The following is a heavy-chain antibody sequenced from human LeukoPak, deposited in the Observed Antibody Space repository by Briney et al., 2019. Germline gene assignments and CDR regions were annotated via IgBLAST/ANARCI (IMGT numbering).Heavy chain of an antibody. J-gene: IGHJ4*02. D-gene: IGHD3-22*01. CDR1: GYTFTSYY. Sequence: ASVKVSCKASGYTFTSYYMHWVRQAPGQGLEWMGIINPSGGSTSYAQKFQGRVTMTRDTSTSTVYMELSSLRSEDTAVYYCAREKGQGYYYDSSGLGGGVPCYFYWGQGTLVTVSS. CDR3: AREKGQGYYYDSSGLGGGVPCYFY. CDR2: INPSGGST. V-gene: IGHV1-46*01.